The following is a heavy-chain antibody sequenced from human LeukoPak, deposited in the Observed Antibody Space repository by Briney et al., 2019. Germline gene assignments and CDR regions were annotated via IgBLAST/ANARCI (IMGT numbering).Heavy chain of an antibody. CDR1: GFTFSDHY. J-gene: IGHJ4*02. Sequence: GGSLRLSCAASGFTFSDHYMDWVRQAPGKGLEWVAVISYDGSNKYYADSVKGRFTISRDNSKNTLYLQMNSLRAEDTAVYYCAKYIVGNSDSYWGQGTLVTVSS. CDR3: AKYIVGNSDSY. D-gene: IGHD1-26*01. CDR2: ISYDGSNK. V-gene: IGHV3-30*18.